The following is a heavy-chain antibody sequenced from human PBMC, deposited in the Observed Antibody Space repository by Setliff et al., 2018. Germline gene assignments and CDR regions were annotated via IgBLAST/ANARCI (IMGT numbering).Heavy chain of an antibody. CDR2: IYIRGGT. CDR1: GGSITDENSW. J-gene: IGHJ5*02. D-gene: IGHD6-19*01. Sequence: PSETLSLTCTVSGGSITDENSWWAWIRQPAGKRPEWLGLIYIRGGTDYNPSLKSRVTISLDTSRNQFSLNLTSVTAADTAVYYCAVDHVTNIAESGYGYTRIDPWGQGIPGTSPQ. V-gene: IGHV4-61*02. CDR3: AVDHVTNIAESGYGYTRIDP.